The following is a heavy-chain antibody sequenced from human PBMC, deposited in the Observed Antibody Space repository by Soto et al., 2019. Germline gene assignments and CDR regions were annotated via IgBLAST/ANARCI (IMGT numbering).Heavy chain of an antibody. J-gene: IGHJ4*02. CDR3: TRDPDYGDYWGYFFDY. CDR1: GYTFAAFF. CDR2: INPTSGAT. V-gene: IGHV1-2*02. D-gene: IGHD4-17*01. Sequence: QVQLVQYGAEVKKPGASVKVSCKTSGYTFAAFFIHWIRQAPGQGLEWMGWINPTSGATVSAQKFQDRVTMTRDTSISTAYMELRGLKSDDTAVYYCTRDPDYGDYWGYFFDYWGQGTPVSVSS.